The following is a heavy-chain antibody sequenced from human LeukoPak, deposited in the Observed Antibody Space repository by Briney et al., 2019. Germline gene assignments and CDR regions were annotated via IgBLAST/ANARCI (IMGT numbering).Heavy chain of an antibody. J-gene: IGHJ4*02. CDR1: GYTFTSYG. CDR3: ARTDYGDNYDY. Sequence: ASVKVSCKASGYTFTSYGISWVRQAPGQGLEWMGWISAYNGNTNYAQKLQGRVTMTTDTSTSTAYMGLRSLRSDDTAAYYCARTDYGDNYDYWGQGTLVTVSS. CDR2: ISAYNGNT. D-gene: IGHD4-17*01. V-gene: IGHV1-18*01.